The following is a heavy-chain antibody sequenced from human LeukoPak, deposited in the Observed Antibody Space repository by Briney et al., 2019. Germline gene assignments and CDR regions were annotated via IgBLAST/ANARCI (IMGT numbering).Heavy chain of an antibody. Sequence: GGSLRLSCAASGFTVSSNYMSWVRQAPGKGLEWVSVIYSGGSTYYADSVKGRFTISRDNSENTLYLQMNSLRAEDTAVYYCARNSGSYFPYFDYWGQGTLVTVSS. D-gene: IGHD1-26*01. CDR1: GFTVSSNY. J-gene: IGHJ4*02. CDR3: ARNSGSYFPYFDY. CDR2: IYSGGST. V-gene: IGHV3-66*02.